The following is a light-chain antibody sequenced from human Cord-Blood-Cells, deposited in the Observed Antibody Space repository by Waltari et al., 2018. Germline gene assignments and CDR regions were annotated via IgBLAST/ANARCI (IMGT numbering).Light chain of an antibody. V-gene: IGLV1-47*01. CDR1: SPNIGSNY. CDR2: RNN. CDR3: AAWDDSLSGPNV. J-gene: IGLJ1*01. Sequence: QSVLTQPPSASGTPGQRVTISCSGSSPNIGSNYVYWYQQLPGTAPKLLIYRNNRRPSGVPDRFSGSKSGTSASLAISGLRSEDEADYYCAAWDDSLSGPNVFGTGTKVTVL.